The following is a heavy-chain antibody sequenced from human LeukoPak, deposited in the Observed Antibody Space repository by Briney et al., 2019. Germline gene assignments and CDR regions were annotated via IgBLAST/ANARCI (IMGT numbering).Heavy chain of an antibody. D-gene: IGHD3-22*01. CDR2: ISASGRT. CDR3: ARHRENSYESSHMGFDP. CDR1: GASISRHY. J-gene: IGHJ5*02. Sequence: SGTLSLTCVVSGASISRHYWSWIRQPPGKGLEWIGYISASGRTNYNPALKSRVTTSGDTSNNQFSLRLTSVTAADTAVYYCARHRENSYESSHMGFDPWGPGTLVTVSS. V-gene: IGHV4-4*09.